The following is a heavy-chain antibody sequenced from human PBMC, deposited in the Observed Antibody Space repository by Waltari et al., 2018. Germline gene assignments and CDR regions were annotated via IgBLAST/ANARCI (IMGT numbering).Heavy chain of an antibody. Sequence: QVQLQQWGAGLLKPSETLSLTCAVYGGSFSGYYWSWIRQPPWKVLEWIGEINHSGSTNYNPSLKIRVTIAVDTSKIQFALKLSSVTAADTAVYYWAGGYRRPPRYFDLWGRGTLVTVSS. CDR1: GGSFSGYY. CDR3: AGGYRRPPRYFDL. J-gene: IGHJ2*01. CDR2: INHSGST. V-gene: IGHV4-34*01. D-gene: IGHD1-1*01.